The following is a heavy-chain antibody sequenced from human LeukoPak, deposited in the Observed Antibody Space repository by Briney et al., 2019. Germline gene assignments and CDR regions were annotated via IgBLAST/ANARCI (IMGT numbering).Heavy chain of an antibody. D-gene: IGHD6-6*01. V-gene: IGHV1-2*02. CDR1: GYTFTDYY. Sequence: GASVRVSCKTSGYTFTDYYMHWVRQAPGQGLEWMAWINPNNGVTNYAQKFQGRVTMTRDTSISTACMELSSLRSNDTAVYYCAREGSTAINTNWFDPWGQGTLVTVSS. CDR3: AREGSTAINTNWFDP. CDR2: INPNNGVT. J-gene: IGHJ5*02.